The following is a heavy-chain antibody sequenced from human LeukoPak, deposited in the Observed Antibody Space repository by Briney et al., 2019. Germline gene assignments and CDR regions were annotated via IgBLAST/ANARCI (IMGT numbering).Heavy chain of an antibody. CDR2: IHTSGST. V-gene: IGHV4-4*07. Sequence: SETLSLTCTVSGGSISSYYWSWIRQPAGKGLEWIGRIHTSGSTNYNPSLKSRLTMSVDTSKNQFSLKLSSVTAADTAVYYCARDRTTWNYGAYYYYYMDVWGKGTTVTVSS. J-gene: IGHJ6*03. D-gene: IGHD1-7*01. CDR1: GGSISSYY. CDR3: ARDRTTWNYGAYYYYYMDV.